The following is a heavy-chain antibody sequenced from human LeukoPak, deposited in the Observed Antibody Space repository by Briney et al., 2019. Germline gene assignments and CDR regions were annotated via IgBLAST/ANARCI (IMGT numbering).Heavy chain of an antibody. J-gene: IGHJ4*02. Sequence: GGSLRLSCAASGFIFSNAWMNWVRQAPGKGLEWVGRIKSKTTGGTTDCAAPVKGRFIISRDDSKNTVYLQMNSLKTEDTAMYYCATGGYYLDYWGQGTLVTVSS. D-gene: IGHD3-16*01. CDR1: GFIFSNAW. CDR2: IKSKTTGGTT. V-gene: IGHV3-15*07. CDR3: ATGGYYLDY.